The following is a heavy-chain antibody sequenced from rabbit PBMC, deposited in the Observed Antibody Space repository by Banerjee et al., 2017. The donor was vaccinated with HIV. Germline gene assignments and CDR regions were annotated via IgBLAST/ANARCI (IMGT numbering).Heavy chain of an antibody. CDR3: ARDLGGSSDL. D-gene: IGHD8-1*01. CDR2: INAGSADST. V-gene: IGHV1S40*01. Sequence: QSLEESGGDLVKPGGSPTLTCTASGFDFRGSHWICWVRQAPGKGLEWIACINAGSADSTCYATWAKGRFTISKTSSTTVTLQMTSLTAADTTTYFCARDLGGSSDLWGPGTLVTVS. CDR1: GFDFRGSHW. J-gene: IGHJ6*01.